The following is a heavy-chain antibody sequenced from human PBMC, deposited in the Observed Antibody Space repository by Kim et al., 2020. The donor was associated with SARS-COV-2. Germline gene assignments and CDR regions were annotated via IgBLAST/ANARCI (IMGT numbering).Heavy chain of an antibody. V-gene: IGHV1-8*01. CDR2: MNPNSGNT. D-gene: IGHD6-6*01. J-gene: IGHJ5*02. Sequence: ASVKVSCEASGYTFTSYDINWVRQATGQGLEWMGWMNPNSGNTGYAQKFQGRVTMTRNTSISTAYMELSSLRSEDTAVYYCARGARIAARRGGWFDPWGQGTLVTVSS. CDR1: GYTFTSYD. CDR3: ARGARIAARRGGWFDP.